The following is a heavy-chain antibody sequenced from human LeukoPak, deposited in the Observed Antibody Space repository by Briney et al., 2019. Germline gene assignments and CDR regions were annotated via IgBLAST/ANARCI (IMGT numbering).Heavy chain of an antibody. CDR2: ISYDGSNK. D-gene: IGHD5-18*01. V-gene: IGHV3-30-3*01. J-gene: IGHJ4*02. Sequence: GGSLRLSCAASGFTFSSYAMHWVRQAPGKGLEWVAVISYDGSNKYYADSVKGRFTISRDNSKNTLYLQMNSLRAEDTAVYYCAREEYQLLSVDTAMVPLWDYWGQGTLVTVSS. CDR3: AREEYQLLSVDTAMVPLWDY. CDR1: GFTFSSYA.